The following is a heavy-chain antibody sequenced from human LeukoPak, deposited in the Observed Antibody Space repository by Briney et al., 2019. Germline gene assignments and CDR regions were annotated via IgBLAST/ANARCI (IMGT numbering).Heavy chain of an antibody. CDR1: GGSVSSYF. D-gene: IGHD2-15*01. CDR2: IYNNGNN. CDR3: ARYSWSASTPGSWFDP. J-gene: IGHJ5*02. Sequence: SETLSLTCTVSGGSVSSYFWSWIRQPPGKGLEWIGYIYNNGNNNYNPSLKSRISISVDTSKNQISLKLSSVTAADTALYYCARYSWSASTPGSWFDPWGQGTLVTVSS. V-gene: IGHV4-59*08.